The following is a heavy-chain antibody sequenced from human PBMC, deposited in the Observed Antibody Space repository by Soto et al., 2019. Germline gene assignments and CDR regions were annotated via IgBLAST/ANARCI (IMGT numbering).Heavy chain of an antibody. CDR1: GFTFSDDY. V-gene: IGHV3-11*01. D-gene: IGHD3-22*01. J-gene: IGHJ3*02. CDR3: ARDGDYYDNSGYCLRDAFDI. Sequence: PGGSLRLSCAASGFTFSDDYMSWIRQAPGKGLEWVSYISGSGSIIDYADSVKGRFTISRDNAKNSLYLQMNSLRAEDTAVYYCARDGDYYDNSGYCLRDAFDIWGQGTMVTVSS. CDR2: ISGSGSII.